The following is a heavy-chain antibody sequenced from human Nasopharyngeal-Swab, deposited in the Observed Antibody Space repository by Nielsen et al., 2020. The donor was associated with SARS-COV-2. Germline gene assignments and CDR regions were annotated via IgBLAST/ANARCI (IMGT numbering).Heavy chain of an antibody. CDR3: ARDYGDYVRYYYYYYGMDV. D-gene: IGHD4-17*01. J-gene: IGHJ6*02. Sequence: ASVKVSCKASGYTFTGYGISWVRQAPGQGLEWMGWISAYNGNTNYAQKLQGRVTMTTDTSTSTAYMELRSLRSDDTAVYYCARDYGDYVRYYYYYYGMDVWGQGTTVTVSS. CDR1: GYTFTGYG. V-gene: IGHV1-18*01. CDR2: ISAYNGNT.